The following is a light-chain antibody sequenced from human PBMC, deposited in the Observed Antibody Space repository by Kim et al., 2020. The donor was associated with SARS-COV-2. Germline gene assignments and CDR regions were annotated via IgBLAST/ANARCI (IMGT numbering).Light chain of an antibody. Sequence: ASVGDRVTISCRASQSVSGWLAWFQQKPGKAPKLLIHKASSLQSGVPSRFSGSGSGTEFTLTITNLQPDDFATYYCLQYQTYSWTFGQGTKVDIK. CDR3: LQYQTYSWT. CDR2: KAS. J-gene: IGKJ1*01. CDR1: QSVSGW. V-gene: IGKV1-5*03.